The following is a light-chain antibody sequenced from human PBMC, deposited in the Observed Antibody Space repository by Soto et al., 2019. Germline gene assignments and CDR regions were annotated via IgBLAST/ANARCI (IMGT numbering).Light chain of an antibody. Sequence: EIVLTQSPATLSFSPGERATLSFRASQSVSSYLAWYQQKPGQAPRLLIYDASNRATGIPARFSGSGSGTDFTLTISSLQSEDFAVYYCQQYNNWPITFGQGTRLEIK. CDR2: DAS. CDR1: QSVSSY. CDR3: QQYNNWPIT. J-gene: IGKJ5*01. V-gene: IGKV3-11*01.